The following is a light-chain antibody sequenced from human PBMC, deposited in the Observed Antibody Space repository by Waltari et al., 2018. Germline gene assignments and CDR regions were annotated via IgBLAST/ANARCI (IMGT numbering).Light chain of an antibody. CDR1: PSISSY. Sequence: DIQMTQSPSSLSASVGDRFTITCRASPSISSYLNWFQLKPGKAPKLLIYASSSLQRGVPSRFGGSGSETDFTLTISSLQPEDFATYYCQQSDSLPLTFGGGTKVEIK. CDR3: QQSDSLPLT. J-gene: IGKJ4*01. CDR2: ASS. V-gene: IGKV1-39*01.